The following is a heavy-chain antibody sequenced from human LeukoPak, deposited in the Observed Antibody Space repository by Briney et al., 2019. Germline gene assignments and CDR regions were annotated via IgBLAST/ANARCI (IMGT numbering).Heavy chain of an antibody. J-gene: IGHJ3*01. Sequence: PGGSLRLSCAASGFSFSDYGMHWVRQAPGKGLEWVAVMSKDGGNKYYADSVKGRFTISRDNSKNTLYLQMNSLGAEDTAVYHCAKDRYGSGSYGAFDVWGQGTMVTVSS. D-gene: IGHD3-10*01. CDR3: AKDRYGSGSYGAFDV. CDR2: MSKDGGNK. CDR1: GFSFSDYG. V-gene: IGHV3-30*18.